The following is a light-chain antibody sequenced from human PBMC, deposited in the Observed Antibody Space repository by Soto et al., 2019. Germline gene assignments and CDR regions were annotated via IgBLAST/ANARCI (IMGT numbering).Light chain of an antibody. J-gene: IGKJ1*01. Sequence: AIRMTQSPSSFSESTGDRVSITCRATQDIGTYLAWYQQIPGKAPKLLIYDASTLQTGVPSRFSGSGSGTDFTLTISYLQSEDFGTYYCQQFYNYPRTFGQGTKVEIK. CDR3: QQFYNYPRT. CDR1: QDIGTY. V-gene: IGKV1-8*01. CDR2: DAS.